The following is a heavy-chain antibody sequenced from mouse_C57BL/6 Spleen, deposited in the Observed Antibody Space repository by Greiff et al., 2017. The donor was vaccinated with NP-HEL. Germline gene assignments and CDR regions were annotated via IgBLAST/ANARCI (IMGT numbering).Heavy chain of an antibody. D-gene: IGHD3-3*01. CDR2: INYDGSST. J-gene: IGHJ2*01. V-gene: IGHV5-16*01. CDR3: AREEGARGYFDY. Sequence: LVESEGGLVQPGSSMKLSCTASGFTFSDYYMAWVRQVPEKGLEWVANINYDGSSTYYLDSLKSRFIISRDNAKNILYLQMSSLKSEDTATYYCAREEGARGYFDYWGQGTTLTVSS. CDR1: GFTFSDYY.